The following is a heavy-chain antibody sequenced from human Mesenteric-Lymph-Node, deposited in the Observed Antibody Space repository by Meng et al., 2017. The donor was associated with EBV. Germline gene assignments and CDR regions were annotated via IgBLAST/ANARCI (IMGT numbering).Heavy chain of an antibody. J-gene: IGHJ4*02. CDR2: ILRTGGT. CDR1: GGSFGGDY. Sequence: QVQFQQGGAGLLKPSETLSLTCAVYGGSFGGDYWTWIRQPPGKGLEWIGEILRTGGTTYNPSLKSRVTISVDTSKNQFSLKVTSVTAADTAVYYCARRKSGWNRYYLDYWGQGALVTVSS. CDR3: ARRKSGWNRYYLDY. V-gene: IGHV4-34*02. D-gene: IGHD6-19*01.